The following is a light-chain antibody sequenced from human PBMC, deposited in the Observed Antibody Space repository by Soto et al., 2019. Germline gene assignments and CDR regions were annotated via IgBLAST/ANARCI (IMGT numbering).Light chain of an antibody. CDR2: KAS. Sequence: DIQMTQSPSTLSASVGDRVTITCRASQSISSWLAWYQQKPGKAPKLLIYKASSVESGVPSRFSGSGSGTEFTLTISSLQPDDFATYYFQQYNSYSQTFGQGTKLEIK. J-gene: IGKJ2*01. V-gene: IGKV1-5*03. CDR3: QQYNSYSQT. CDR1: QSISSW.